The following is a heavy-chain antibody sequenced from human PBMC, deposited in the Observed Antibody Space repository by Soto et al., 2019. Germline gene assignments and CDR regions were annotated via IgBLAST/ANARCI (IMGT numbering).Heavy chain of an antibody. Sequence: QVQLVESGGGVVQPGRSLRLSCAASGFTFSSYGMHWVRQAPGKGLEWVAVISYDGSNKYYADSVKGRFTISRDNSKNTLYLQMSSLRAEDTAVYYCAKSTSSSWYGVDYWGQGTLVTVSS. CDR2: ISYDGSNK. D-gene: IGHD6-13*01. CDR1: GFTFSSYG. J-gene: IGHJ4*02. CDR3: AKSTSSSWYGVDY. V-gene: IGHV3-30*18.